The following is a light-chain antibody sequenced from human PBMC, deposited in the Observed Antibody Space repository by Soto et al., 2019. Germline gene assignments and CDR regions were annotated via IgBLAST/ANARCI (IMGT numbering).Light chain of an antibody. V-gene: IGKV1-5*03. CDR2: KAS. J-gene: IGKJ2*01. CDR3: QQYNSYSYT. CDR1: QSVSIW. Sequence: DSQMTQSPSTLSASVGDRVTITCRASQSVSIWLAWYQQKPGKAPKLLIYKASSLESGVPSRFSGSGSETEFTLTISSLQPDDFATYYCQQYNSYSYTFGQGTKVDIK.